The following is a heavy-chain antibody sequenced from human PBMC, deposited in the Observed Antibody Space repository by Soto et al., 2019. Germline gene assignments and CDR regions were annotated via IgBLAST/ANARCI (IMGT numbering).Heavy chain of an antibody. Sequence: PGGSLRLSCAASGFTFDDYAMHWVRQAPGKGLEWVSGISWNSGSIGYADSVKGRFTISRDNSKNTLYLQMNSLRAEDTAVYYCAKEVIVGATPNYGMDVWGQGTTVTVSS. CDR1: GFTFDDYA. CDR2: ISWNSGSI. V-gene: IGHV3-9*01. J-gene: IGHJ6*02. CDR3: AKEVIVGATPNYGMDV. D-gene: IGHD1-26*01.